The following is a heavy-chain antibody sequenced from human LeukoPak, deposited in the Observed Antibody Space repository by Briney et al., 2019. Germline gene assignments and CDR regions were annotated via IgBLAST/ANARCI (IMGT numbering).Heavy chain of an antibody. J-gene: IGHJ4*02. CDR1: VYPFKNYG. V-gene: IGHV1-18*01. CDR2: ISAYNGNT. D-gene: IGHD3-22*01. Sequence: ASVKVSCKASVYPFKNYGITWVRQAPGQGLEWMGWISAYNGNTNYAQNLQGRVTMTTDTSTSTAYMELRSLRSDDTAVYYCARPYYYDGYFDYWGQGTLVTVSS. CDR3: ARPYYYDGYFDY.